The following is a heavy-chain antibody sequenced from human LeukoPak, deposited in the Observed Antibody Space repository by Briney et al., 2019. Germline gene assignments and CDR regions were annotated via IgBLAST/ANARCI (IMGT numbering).Heavy chain of an antibody. CDR2: INHSGST. J-gene: IGHJ5*02. CDR1: GGSFSGYY. V-gene: IGHV4-34*01. CDR3: AREREDIVVVPAAIRRDWFDP. Sequence: SETLSLTRAVYGGSFSGYYWSWIRQPPGKGLEWIGEINHSGSTNYNPSLKGRVTISVDTSKNQFSLKLSSVTAADTAVYYCAREREDIVVVPAAIRRDWFDPWGQGTLVTVSS. D-gene: IGHD2-2*02.